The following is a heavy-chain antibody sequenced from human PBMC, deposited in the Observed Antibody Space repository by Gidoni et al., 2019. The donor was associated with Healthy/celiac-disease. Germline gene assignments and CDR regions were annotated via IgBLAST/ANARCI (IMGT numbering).Heavy chain of an antibody. V-gene: IGHV4-59*01. CDR3: ARGGYYDSSGYSPLGY. Sequence: QVQLQESGPGLVKPSETLSLTCTVSGGSISSYYWSWIRQPPGKGLEWIGYIYYSGSTNYNPSLKSRVTISVDTSKNQFSLKLSSVTAADTAVYYCARGGYYDSSGYSPLGYWGQGTLVTVSS. CDR2: IYYSGST. J-gene: IGHJ4*02. D-gene: IGHD3-22*01. CDR1: GGSISSYY.